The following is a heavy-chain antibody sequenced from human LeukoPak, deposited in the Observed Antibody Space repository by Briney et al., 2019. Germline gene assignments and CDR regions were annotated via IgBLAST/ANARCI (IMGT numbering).Heavy chain of an antibody. CDR3: ATTSGSYLMDFDY. CDR1: GFTFSSYA. V-gene: IGHV3-30*04. D-gene: IGHD1-26*01. CDR2: ISYDGSNK. J-gene: IGHJ4*02. Sequence: PGGSLRLSCAASGFTFSSYAMHWVRQAPGKGLEWVAVISYDGSNKYYADSVKGRFTISRDNSKNTLYLQMNSLRAEDTAVYYCATTSGSYLMDFDYWGQGTLVTVSS.